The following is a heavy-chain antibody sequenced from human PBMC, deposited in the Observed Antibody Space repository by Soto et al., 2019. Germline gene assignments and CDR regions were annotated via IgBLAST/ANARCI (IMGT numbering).Heavy chain of an antibody. D-gene: IGHD4-17*01. CDR3: ARHGDYGDYSTLAWFDP. CDR2: IYYSGST. J-gene: IGHJ5*02. CDR1: GGSISSSSYY. Sequence: QLQLQESGPGLVKPSETLSLTCTVSGGSISSSSYYWGWIRQPPGKGLEWIGSIYYSGSTYYNPSLKSRVTISVDTSKNQFSLKLSSVTAADTAVYYCARHGDYGDYSTLAWFDPWGQGTLVTVSS. V-gene: IGHV4-39*01.